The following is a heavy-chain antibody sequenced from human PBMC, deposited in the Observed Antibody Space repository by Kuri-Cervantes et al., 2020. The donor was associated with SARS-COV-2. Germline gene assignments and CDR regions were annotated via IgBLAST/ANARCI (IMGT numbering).Heavy chain of an antibody. Sequence: AAVKVTCKASGYNFTGYFMHWLRQAPGQGLEWMGWINPNSGGTNYAQKFQGRVTMTRDTSISTAYMEPSRLRSDDTAVYYCARDLEAVAGGAFDIWGQGTMVTVSS. V-gene: IGHV1-2*02. J-gene: IGHJ3*02. D-gene: IGHD6-19*01. CDR2: INPNSGGT. CDR1: GYNFTGYF. CDR3: ARDLEAVAGGAFDI.